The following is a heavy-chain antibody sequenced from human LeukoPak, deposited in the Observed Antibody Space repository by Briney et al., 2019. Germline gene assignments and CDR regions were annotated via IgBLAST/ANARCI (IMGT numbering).Heavy chain of an antibody. D-gene: IGHD5-24*01. CDR1: GFTVSSNY. CDR2: NYSGGST. V-gene: IGHV3-53*01. CDR3: ARDATDADAFDI. Sequence: PGGSLKLSCAASGFTVSSNYISWVPKAPGKGLEWDSVNYSGGSTYYADSVKGRFTISRDNSKNTLYLQMNSLRAEDTAVYYCARDATDADAFDIWGQGTMVTVSS. J-gene: IGHJ3*02.